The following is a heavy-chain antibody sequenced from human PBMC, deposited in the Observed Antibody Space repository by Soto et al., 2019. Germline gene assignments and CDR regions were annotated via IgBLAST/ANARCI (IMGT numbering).Heavy chain of an antibody. J-gene: IGHJ5*02. Sequence: PGGSLRLSCGASGFTFSRYWMNWVRQAPGKGLEWVANINQDGGQTYYVDSVKGRFTISRDNSKKTLYLQMNSLRAEDTAVYYCLQLYPTAPDPWGQGTLVTVSS. CDR2: INQDGGQT. CDR3: LQLYPTAPDP. V-gene: IGHV3-7*03. D-gene: IGHD2-8*01. CDR1: GFTFSRYW.